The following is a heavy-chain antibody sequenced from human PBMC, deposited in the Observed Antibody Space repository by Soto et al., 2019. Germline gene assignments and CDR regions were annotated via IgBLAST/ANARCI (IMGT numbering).Heavy chain of an antibody. D-gene: IGHD2-2*01. CDR1: GGSISSYY. V-gene: IGHV4-59*01. J-gene: IGHJ4*02. CDR3: ARLYCSSTSCPIDY. Sequence: SETLSLTCTVSGGSISSYYWSWIRQPPGKGLEWIGYIYYSGSTNYNPSLKSRVTISVDTSKNQFSLKLSSVTAADTAVYYCARLYCSSTSCPIDYWGQGTLVTVSS. CDR2: IYYSGST.